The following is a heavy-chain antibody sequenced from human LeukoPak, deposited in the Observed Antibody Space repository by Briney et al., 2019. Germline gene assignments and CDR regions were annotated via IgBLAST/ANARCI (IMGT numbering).Heavy chain of an antibody. V-gene: IGHV3-33*01. Sequence: HAGPSLSPSCAAYGLTLSSYGMRSARQAPGKGLEWGAVIWNGGSNTYYTDSVKVRFTISRDNSKDNLYLQMNSLRAEDTAVYYCARGYCSGGSCSSGSDYWGQGTLVTVSS. J-gene: IGHJ4*02. CDR2: IWNGGSNT. CDR3: ARGYCSGGSCSSGSDY. CDR1: GLTLSSYG. D-gene: IGHD2-15*01.